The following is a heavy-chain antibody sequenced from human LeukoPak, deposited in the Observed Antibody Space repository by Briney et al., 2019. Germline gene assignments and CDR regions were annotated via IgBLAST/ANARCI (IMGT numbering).Heavy chain of an antibody. D-gene: IGHD3-22*01. CDR3: AKESIPYYHDSSGYYYGYFDY. Sequence: GGSLRLSCAASGFTFSSYAMSWVRQAPGKGLEWVSAISGSGGSTYYADSVKGRFTISRDNSKNTLYLQMNSLRAEDTAVYYCAKESIPYYHDSSGYYYGYFDYWGQGTLVTVSS. V-gene: IGHV3-23*01. CDR2: ISGSGGST. J-gene: IGHJ4*02. CDR1: GFTFSSYA.